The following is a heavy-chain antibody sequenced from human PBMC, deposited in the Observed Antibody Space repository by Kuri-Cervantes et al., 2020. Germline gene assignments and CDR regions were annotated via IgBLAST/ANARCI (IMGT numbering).Heavy chain of an antibody. J-gene: IGHJ4*02. Sequence: SVKVSCKASGGTFSSYAISWVRQAPGQGLEWMGGIIPIFGTANYAQKFQGRVTITADESTSTAYMELSSLRSEDTAVYYCARPKYCSGGSCHFDYWGQGTLVTVSS. D-gene: IGHD2-15*01. V-gene: IGHV1-69*13. CDR2: IIPIFGTA. CDR3: ARPKYCSGGSCHFDY. CDR1: GGTFSSYA.